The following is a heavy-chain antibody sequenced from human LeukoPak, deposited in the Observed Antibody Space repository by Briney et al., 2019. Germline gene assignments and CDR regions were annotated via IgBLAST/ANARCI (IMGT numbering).Heavy chain of an antibody. CDR1: GGSISSHY. Sequence: SETLSLTCTVSGGSISSHYWSWIRQPPGKGLEWMAYLYDSVRTKDNPLRKGRVTLSADTSKNQYSLRLSSVTAAETAVYYCATIKRGDIYGYFDFWGQGILVTVSS. D-gene: IGHD5-18*01. J-gene: IGHJ4*02. V-gene: IGHV4-59*11. CDR2: LYDSVRT. CDR3: ATIKRGDIYGYFDF.